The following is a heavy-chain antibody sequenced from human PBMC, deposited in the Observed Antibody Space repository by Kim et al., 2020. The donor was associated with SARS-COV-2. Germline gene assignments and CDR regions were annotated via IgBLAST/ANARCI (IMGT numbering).Heavy chain of an antibody. Sequence: ASVKVSCKASGYTFTSYAMHWVRQAPGQRLEWMGWINAGNGNTKYSQKFQGRVTITRDTSASTAYMELSSLRSEDTAVYYCARDYYGSGSYKGYYYGMDVWGQGTTVTVSS. D-gene: IGHD3-10*01. CDR2: INAGNGNT. CDR3: ARDYYGSGSYKGYYYGMDV. V-gene: IGHV1-3*01. J-gene: IGHJ6*02. CDR1: GYTFTSYA.